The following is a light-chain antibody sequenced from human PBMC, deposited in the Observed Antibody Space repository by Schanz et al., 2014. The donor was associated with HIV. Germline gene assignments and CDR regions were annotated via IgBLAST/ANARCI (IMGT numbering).Light chain of an antibody. CDR1: QSVGTY. Sequence: EIVLTQSPATLSLSPGERATFSCRASQSVGTYLAWYQQKPGQAPRLLIYDVGNRATGIPARFSGSGSGTDFTLTISSLEPEDFAVYYCHQFGRLPWTFGQGTKVEIK. J-gene: IGKJ1*01. CDR3: HQFGRLPWT. CDR2: DVG. V-gene: IGKV3-11*01.